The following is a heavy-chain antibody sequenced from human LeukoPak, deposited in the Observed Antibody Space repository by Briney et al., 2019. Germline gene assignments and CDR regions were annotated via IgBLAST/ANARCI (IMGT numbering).Heavy chain of an antibody. Sequence: GGSLRLSCAASGFTFSSYEMNWVRQAPGKGLEWVSYISSSSSYIYYADSVKGRFTISRDNAKNSLYLQMNSLRAEDTAEYYCARAANSGSLSDAFDIWGQGTMVTVSS. CDR1: GFTFSSYE. J-gene: IGHJ3*02. V-gene: IGHV3-21*05. D-gene: IGHD1-26*01. CDR2: ISSSSSYI. CDR3: ARAANSGSLSDAFDI.